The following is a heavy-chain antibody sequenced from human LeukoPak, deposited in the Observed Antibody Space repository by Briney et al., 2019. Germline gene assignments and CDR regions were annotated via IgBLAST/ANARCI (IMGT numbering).Heavy chain of an antibody. CDR1: GGSISSGEYY. V-gene: IGHV4-30-4*08. D-gene: IGHD2-2*01. J-gene: IGHJ4*02. Sequence: SQTLSLTCTVSGGSISSGEYYWSWIRQPPGKGLEWIGYIYYSGSTYYNPSLKSRVTISVDTSKNQFSLKLSSVTAADTAVYYCARRLGYCSSTSCSNFDYWGQGTLVTVSS. CDR3: ARRLGYCSSTSCSNFDY. CDR2: IYYSGST.